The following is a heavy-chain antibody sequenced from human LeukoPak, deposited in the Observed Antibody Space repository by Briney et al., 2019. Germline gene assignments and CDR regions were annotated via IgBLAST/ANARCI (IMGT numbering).Heavy chain of an antibody. Sequence: ASVKVSCKASGYTFTSYPISWVRKAPGQGRKWMGWITTYNGNTNYAQKLQGRVTMTTDTSTSTAFMDLRGLRSDDTAVYYCARGYDYGDYVGDFDYWGQGTLVTVSS. CDR1: GYTFTSYP. V-gene: IGHV1-18*01. CDR2: ITTYNGNT. J-gene: IGHJ4*02. CDR3: ARGYDYGDYVGDFDY. D-gene: IGHD4-17*01.